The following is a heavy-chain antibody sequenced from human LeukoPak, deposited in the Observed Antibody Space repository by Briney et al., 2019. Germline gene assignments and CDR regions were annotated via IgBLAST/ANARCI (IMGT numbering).Heavy chain of an antibody. D-gene: IGHD6-13*01. Sequence: ASVNVSCKASGYTFTGYYMHWVRQAPGQGLEWMGWINPNSGGTNYAQKFQGRVTMTRDTSISTAYMELSRLRSDDTAVYYCASSLKTYDRAAGYWGQGTLVTVSS. CDR2: INPNSGGT. CDR1: GYTFTGYY. J-gene: IGHJ4*02. CDR3: ASSLKTYDRAAGY. V-gene: IGHV1-2*02.